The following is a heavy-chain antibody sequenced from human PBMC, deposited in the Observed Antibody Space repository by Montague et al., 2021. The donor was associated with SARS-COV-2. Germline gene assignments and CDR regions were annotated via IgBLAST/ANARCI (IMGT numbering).Heavy chain of an antibody. CDR1: GFTFSSYA. CDR3: ASHPGYSSSW. CDR2: ISVSGVYT. D-gene: IGHD6-13*01. V-gene: IGHV3-23*01. Sequence: SLRLSCAASGFTFSSYAMSWVRQAPGKGLEWVPGISVSGVYTYYADSVKGRFTISRDNSKNTLYLQMNSLRAEDTAVYYCASHPGYSSSWWGQGTLVIVSS. J-gene: IGHJ4*02.